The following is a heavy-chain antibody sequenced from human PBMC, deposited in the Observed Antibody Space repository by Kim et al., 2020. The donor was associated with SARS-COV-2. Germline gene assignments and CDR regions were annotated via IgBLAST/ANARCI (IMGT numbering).Heavy chain of an antibody. CDR1: GFTFNDHY. J-gene: IGHJ4*02. V-gene: IGHV3-72*01. CDR2: SRNKGNSNTT. CDR3: ARGESSGYSDY. D-gene: IGHD3-22*01. Sequence: GGSLRLSCAVSGFTFNDHYMDWVRQAPGKGLEWVGRSRNKGNSNTTEYAASVKGRFTIERDDSKNSLSLQMNRLKTEDTAVYYCARGESSGYSDYWGQGTLFTVSS.